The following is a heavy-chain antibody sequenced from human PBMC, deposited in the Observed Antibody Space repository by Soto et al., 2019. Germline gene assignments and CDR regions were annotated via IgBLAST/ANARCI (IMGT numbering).Heavy chain of an antibody. CDR3: ARGCDDIHGYRFDS. V-gene: IGHV4-4*07. CDR2: IRRFMTGTT. Sequence: SETLSLTCTVSGGSISNYYWSWIRQPAGEGLEWIGRIRRFMTGTTNYNPSLKSRVTMSLDTSKNQFSLKLTSVTAADTAVYYCARGCDDIHGYRFDSWGQGVLVTVSS. J-gene: IGHJ4*02. D-gene: IGHD3-22*01. CDR1: GGSISNYY.